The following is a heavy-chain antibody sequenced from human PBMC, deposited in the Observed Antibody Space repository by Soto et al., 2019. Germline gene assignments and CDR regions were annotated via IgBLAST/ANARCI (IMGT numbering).Heavy chain of an antibody. CDR1: GYTFSSYA. Sequence: GASVKVSCKASGYTFSSYAISWVRQAPGQGLEWMGGIIPIFGTANYAQKFQGRVTITADESTSTAYMELSSLRSEDTAVYYCASANSVVAQSYCGGDCYYGMDVWGQGTTVTVSS. V-gene: IGHV1-69*13. CDR3: ASANSVVAQSYCGGDCYYGMDV. D-gene: IGHD2-21*01. CDR2: IIPIFGTA. J-gene: IGHJ6*02.